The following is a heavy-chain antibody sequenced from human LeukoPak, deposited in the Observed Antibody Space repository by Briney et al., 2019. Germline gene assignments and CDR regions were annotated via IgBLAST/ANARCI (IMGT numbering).Heavy chain of an antibody. J-gene: IGHJ5*02. CDR2: INPNSGGT. V-gene: IGHV1-2*02. CDR3: ARVRTIVATNWFDP. CDR1: GYTFTGYY. Sequence: ASVKVSCKASGYTFTGYYMHWARQAPGQGLEWMGWINPNSGGTNYAQKFQGRVTMTRDTSISTAYMELSRLRSDGTAVYYCARVRTIVATNWFDPWGQGTLVTVSS. D-gene: IGHD5-12*01.